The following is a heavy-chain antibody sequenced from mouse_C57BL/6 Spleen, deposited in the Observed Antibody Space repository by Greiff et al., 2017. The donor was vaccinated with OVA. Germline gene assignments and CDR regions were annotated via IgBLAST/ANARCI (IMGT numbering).Heavy chain of an antibody. CDR3: ARDGGLRRDWYFDV. J-gene: IGHJ1*03. CDR1: GYTFTSYW. V-gene: IGHV1-53*01. D-gene: IGHD2-4*01. Sequence: VQLQQPGTELVKPGASVKLSCKASGYTFTSYWMHWVKQRPGQGLEWIGNINPSNGGTNYNEKFKSKATLTVDKSSSTAYMQLSSLTSEDSAVYYCARDGGLRRDWYFDVWGTGTTVTVSS. CDR2: INPSNGGT.